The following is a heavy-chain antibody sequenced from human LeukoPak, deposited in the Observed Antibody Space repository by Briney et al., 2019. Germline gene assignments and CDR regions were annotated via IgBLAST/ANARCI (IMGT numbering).Heavy chain of an antibody. D-gene: IGHD4/OR15-4a*01. J-gene: IGHJ3*02. Sequence: ASVKVSCKASGGTFSSYGFNWARQAPGQGLEWMGGIIPVFGTANYAQHFQGRVTITADESTSTIYMDLSSLRSEDTAVYYCASDSVPCARWNAFDIWGQGTMVTVSS. V-gene: IGHV1-69*13. CDR2: IIPVFGTA. CDR3: ASDSVPCARWNAFDI. CDR1: GGTFSSYG.